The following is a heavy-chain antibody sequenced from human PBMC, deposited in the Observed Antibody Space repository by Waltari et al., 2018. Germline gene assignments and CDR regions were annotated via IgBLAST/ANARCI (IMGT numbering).Heavy chain of an antibody. CDR2: ISSSSSTI. CDR1: GFTFSSYS. J-gene: IGHJ2*01. CDR3: ARDLRNWYFDL. Sequence: EVQLVESGGGLVQPGGSLRLSCAASGFTFSSYSMNWVRQAPGKGLEWVSYISSSSSTIYYADSVKGRFTSSRDNAKNSLYLQMNSLRAEDTAVYYCARDLRNWYFDLWGRGTLVTVSS. V-gene: IGHV3-48*01.